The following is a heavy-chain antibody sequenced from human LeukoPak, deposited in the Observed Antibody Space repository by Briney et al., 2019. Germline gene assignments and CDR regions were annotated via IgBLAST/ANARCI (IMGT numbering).Heavy chain of an antibody. Sequence: SETLSLTCTVSGGSISSSSYYWGWIRQPPGKGLEWIGSIYYSGSTYYNPSLKSRVTISVDTSKNQFSLKLSSVTAADTAVYYCARHIRWLQSYQPAKLSPGYYTFDYWGQGTLVTVSS. J-gene: IGHJ4*02. CDR2: IYYSGST. CDR3: ARHIRWLQSYQPAKLSPGYYTFDY. D-gene: IGHD5-24*01. CDR1: GGSISSSSYY. V-gene: IGHV4-39*01.